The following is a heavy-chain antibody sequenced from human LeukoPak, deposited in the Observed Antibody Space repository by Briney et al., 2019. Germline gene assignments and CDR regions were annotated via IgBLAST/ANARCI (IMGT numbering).Heavy chain of an antibody. CDR2: MNPNSGNT. CDR1: GYTFTSYD. CDR3: ARDSIPAYYDSSGYYPDY. Sequence: ASVKVSCKASGYTFTSYDINWVRQATGQGLEWMGWMNPNSGNTGYAQKFQGRVTMTRNTSISTAYMELSSLRSEDTAVYYCARDSIPAYYDSSGYYPDYWGQGTLVTVSS. V-gene: IGHV1-8*01. J-gene: IGHJ4*02. D-gene: IGHD3-22*01.